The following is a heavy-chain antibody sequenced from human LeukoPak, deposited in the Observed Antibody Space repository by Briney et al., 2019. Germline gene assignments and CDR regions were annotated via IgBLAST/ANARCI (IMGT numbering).Heavy chain of an antibody. D-gene: IGHD1-14*01. J-gene: IGHJ6*02. V-gene: IGHV3-74*01. CDR2: IKTDETTT. Sequence: GGSLRLSCAASGFMFGDYWMHWVSQAPGKGLVWVARIKTDETTTVYADSVKGRFTMSRDNAKNTLYLQMNSLRAEDTAVYYCARDRRTMADMFYYGMNVWGQGTTVTVSS. CDR3: ARDRRTMADMFYYGMNV. CDR1: GFMFGDYW.